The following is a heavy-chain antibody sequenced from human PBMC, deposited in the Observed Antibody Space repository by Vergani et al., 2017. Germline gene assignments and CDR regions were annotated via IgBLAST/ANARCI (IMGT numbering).Heavy chain of an antibody. CDR3: ARTYGSSWYGSWFDP. Sequence: QVQLQQWGAGLLKPSETLSLTCAVYGGSFSGYYWSWIRQPPGKGLEWIGEINHSGSTNYNPSLKSRVTISVDTSKNQFSLKLSSVTAADTAVYYCARTYGSSWYGSWFDPWGQGTLVTVSS. CDR1: GGSFSGYY. J-gene: IGHJ5*02. D-gene: IGHD6-13*01. V-gene: IGHV4-34*01. CDR2: INHSGST.